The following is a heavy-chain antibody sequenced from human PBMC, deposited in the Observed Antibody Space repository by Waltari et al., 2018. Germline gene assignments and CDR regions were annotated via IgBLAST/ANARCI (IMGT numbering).Heavy chain of an antibody. V-gene: IGHV1-2*02. CDR3: ARGGGYTISEPGDF. J-gene: IGHJ4*02. D-gene: IGHD2-15*01. Sequence: QVQLVQSGAEVKKPGASVKVSCRPYGYTFTACHRHWVRQAPGQGLEWMGWINPTNGATGYAQKFQGRVTMTRDTSTRAAYMELKSLRYDDTAVYFCARGGGYTISEPGDFWGQGTLVTVSS. CDR2: INPTNGAT. CDR1: GYTFTACH.